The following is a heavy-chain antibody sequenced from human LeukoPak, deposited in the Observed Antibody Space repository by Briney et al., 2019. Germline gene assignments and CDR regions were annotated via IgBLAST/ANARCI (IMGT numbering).Heavy chain of an antibody. J-gene: IGHJ4*02. Sequence: SETLSLTCTVSGGSISSYYWSWIRQRPGKGLEWIGYIYYSGSTNYNPSLKSRVTISVDTSKNQFSLKLSSVTAADTAVYYCARWGNYDSSGYYPDYWGQGTLVPVSS. V-gene: IGHV4-59*08. CDR2: IYYSGST. D-gene: IGHD3-22*01. CDR3: ARWGNYDSSGYYPDY. CDR1: GGSISSYY.